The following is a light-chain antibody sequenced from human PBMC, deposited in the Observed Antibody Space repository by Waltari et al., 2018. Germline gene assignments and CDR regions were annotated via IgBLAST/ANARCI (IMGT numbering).Light chain of an antibody. CDR3: SSYAGSNSLV. CDR2: EVS. Sequence: QSALTQPPSASGSPGQSVTISCTGTYSDIGGYDFVSWYQKHPGKAPKVIIYEVSKRPAGVPDRFSGSKPGNTASLTVSGLRAEDEADYYCSSYAGSNSLVFGGGTKLTVL. CDR1: YSDIGGYDF. V-gene: IGLV2-8*01. J-gene: IGLJ2*01.